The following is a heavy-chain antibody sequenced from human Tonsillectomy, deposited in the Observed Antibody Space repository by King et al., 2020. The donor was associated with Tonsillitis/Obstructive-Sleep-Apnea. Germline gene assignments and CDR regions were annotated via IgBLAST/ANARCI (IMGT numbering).Heavy chain of an antibody. Sequence: VQLVESGAEVKKPGASVKVSCKASGYTFTSYGITWVRQAPGQGLEWMGWISAYNGNTNYAQELQGRVTMTTDTSTSTAYMELRSLRSDDTAVHYCARAAQPPYYDFWSGQFFYYMDVWGKGTTVTVSS. D-gene: IGHD3-3*01. CDR2: ISAYNGNT. J-gene: IGHJ6*03. V-gene: IGHV1-18*01. CDR3: ARAAQPPYYDFWSGQFFYYMDV. CDR1: GYTFTSYG.